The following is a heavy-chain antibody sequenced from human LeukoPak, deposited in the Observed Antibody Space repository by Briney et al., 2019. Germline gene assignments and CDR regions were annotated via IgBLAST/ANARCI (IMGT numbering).Heavy chain of an antibody. Sequence: GGSLRLPCAASGFTLSGYDMHWVRQATGKGLEWVSVIGTAGDTYYPGSVKGRFTISRENAKNSLYLQMNSLRAGDTAVYYCARAGYSSGWSPYYGMDVWGQGTTVTVSS. CDR1: GFTLSGYD. D-gene: IGHD6-19*01. CDR3: ARAGYSSGWSPYYGMDV. V-gene: IGHV3-13*04. CDR2: IGTAGDT. J-gene: IGHJ6*02.